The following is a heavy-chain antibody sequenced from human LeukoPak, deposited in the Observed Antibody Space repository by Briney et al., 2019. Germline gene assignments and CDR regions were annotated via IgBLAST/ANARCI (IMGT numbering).Heavy chain of an antibody. V-gene: IGHV1-18*01. CDR3: ARDWESHDYGGNAPFDY. CDR2: ISVYNGNT. J-gene: IGHJ4*02. Sequence: ASVKVSCKASGYTFTSYGISWVRQAPGQGLEWMGWISVYNGNTNYAQKLQGRVTMTTDTSTSTAYMELRSLRSDDTAVYYCARDWESHDYGGNAPFDYWGQGTLVTVSS. CDR1: GYTFTSYG. D-gene: IGHD4-23*01.